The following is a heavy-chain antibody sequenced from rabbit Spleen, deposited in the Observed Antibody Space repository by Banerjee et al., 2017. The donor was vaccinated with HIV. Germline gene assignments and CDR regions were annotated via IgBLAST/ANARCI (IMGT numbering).Heavy chain of an antibody. CDR2: IDAGSSGFT. V-gene: IGHV1S40*01. J-gene: IGHJ4*01. Sequence: QSLEESGGDLVKPGASLTLTCTASGVSFSISSYMCWVRQAPGKGLEWIACIDAGSSGFTYFATWAKGRFTISKTSSTTVTLQMTRLTAADTATYFCARDLAGVIGWNFYLWGPGTLVTVS. CDR1: GVSFSISSY. CDR3: ARDLAGVIGWNFYL. D-gene: IGHD4-1*01.